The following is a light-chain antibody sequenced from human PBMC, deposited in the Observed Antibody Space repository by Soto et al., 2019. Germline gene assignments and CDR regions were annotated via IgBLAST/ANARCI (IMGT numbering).Light chain of an antibody. CDR1: SSNVGGYNY. V-gene: IGLV2-8*01. J-gene: IGLJ1*01. CDR2: EVD. Sequence: QSALTQPPSASGSPGESVSISCTGTSSNVGGYNYVSWYQQQPGKAPKLIVYEVDKRPSGVPDRFSGSKAGSTASLTVSGLQADDEADYYCWSYAGRNTYVFGSGTKVTV. CDR3: WSYAGRNTYV.